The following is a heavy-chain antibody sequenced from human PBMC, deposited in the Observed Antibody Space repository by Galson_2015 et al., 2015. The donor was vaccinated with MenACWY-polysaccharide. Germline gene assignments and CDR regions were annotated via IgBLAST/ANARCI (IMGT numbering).Heavy chain of an antibody. Sequence: SLRLSCAASGFTFDNYNMNWVRQAPGKGLEWVSSISSLANYLYYGDSVKGRFIISRDNAKNSLFLQMNGLTGEDTAVYYCARGYCSSNECYTHHGLDYWGQGALVTVSS. CDR1: GFTFDNYN. CDR2: ISSLANYL. D-gene: IGHD2-2*01. J-gene: IGHJ4*02. V-gene: IGHV3-21*01. CDR3: ARGYCSSNECYTHHGLDY.